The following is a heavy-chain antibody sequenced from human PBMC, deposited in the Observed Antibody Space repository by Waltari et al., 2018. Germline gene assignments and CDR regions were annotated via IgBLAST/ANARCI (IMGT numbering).Heavy chain of an antibody. CDR2: ISYDGSNK. D-gene: IGHD3-22*01. CDR3: ARAHDSSGYYSNYFDY. V-gene: IGHV3-30*01. J-gene: IGHJ4*02. CDR1: GFTFRSYA. Sequence: QVQLVESGGGVVQPGRSLRLSCAASGFTFRSYAMHWVRQAPGKGLEWVAVISYDGSNKYYADSVKGRFTISRDNSKNTLYLQMNSLRAEDTAVYYCARAHDSSGYYSNYFDYWGQGTLVTVSS.